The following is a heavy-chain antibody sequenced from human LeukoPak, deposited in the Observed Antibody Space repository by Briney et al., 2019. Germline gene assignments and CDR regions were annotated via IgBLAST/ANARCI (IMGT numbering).Heavy chain of an antibody. CDR1: GLTFSTYW. J-gene: IGHJ4*02. V-gene: IGHV3-7*01. CDR2: KKQDGSEN. CDR3: ATDLGSSRPNF. Sequence: GGSLRLSRAASGLTFSTYWMTWVRQAPGKGLEWVANKKQDGSENYCVASARGRFTISRDNAKNSLYLQMNSPTAEDTAVYYCATDLGSSRPNFWGQGILVTVSS. D-gene: IGHD6-13*01.